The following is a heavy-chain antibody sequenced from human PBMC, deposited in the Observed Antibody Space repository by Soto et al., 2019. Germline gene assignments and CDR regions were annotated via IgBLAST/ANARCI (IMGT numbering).Heavy chain of an antibody. V-gene: IGHV3-15*01. CDR2: IKSNVDGGSI. D-gene: IGHD3-16*01. CDR3: ATSPSFDYVWGSFPYYFDY. J-gene: IGHJ4*02. Sequence: SLRLSCAASGFTFTKAWMTWVRQAPGKGLEWVGRIKSNVDGGSIDYAAPVKGRFTISRDDSKNILYLQVSSLRTEDTAVYFCATSPSFDYVWGSFPYYFDYWGQGALVTVSS. CDR1: GFTFTKAW.